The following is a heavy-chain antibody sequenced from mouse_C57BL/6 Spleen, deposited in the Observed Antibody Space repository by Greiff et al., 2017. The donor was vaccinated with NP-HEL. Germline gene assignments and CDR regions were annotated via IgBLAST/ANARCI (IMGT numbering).Heavy chain of an antibody. CDR1: GYTFTSYW. J-gene: IGHJ2*01. CDR2: IYPGSGST. D-gene: IGHD2-3*01. CDR3: ARSPYDGYYGDY. Sequence: VQLQQSGAELVKPGASVKMSCKASGYTFTSYWITWVKQRPGQGLEWIGDIYPGSGSTNYNEKFKSKATLTVDTSSSTAYMQLSSLTSEDSAVYYCARSPYDGYYGDYWGQGTTLTVSS. V-gene: IGHV1-55*01.